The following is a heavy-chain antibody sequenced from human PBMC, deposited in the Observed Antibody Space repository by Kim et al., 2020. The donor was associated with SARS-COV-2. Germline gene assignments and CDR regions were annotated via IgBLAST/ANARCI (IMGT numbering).Heavy chain of an antibody. V-gene: IGHV2-70*01. Sequence: YSTSLKTRLTISKDTSKNQVVLTMTNMDPVDTATYYCARISIAAAGTGMDVWGKGTTVTVSS. D-gene: IGHD6-13*01. J-gene: IGHJ6*03. CDR3: ARISIAAAGTGMDV.